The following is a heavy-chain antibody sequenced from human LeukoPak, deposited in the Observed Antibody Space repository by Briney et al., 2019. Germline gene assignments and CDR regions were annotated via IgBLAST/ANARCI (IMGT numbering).Heavy chain of an antibody. CDR2: ISGDGGRT. D-gene: IGHD2/OR15-2a*01. Sequence: GGTLRLSCAASGFSFDDYAMHWVRQAPGKGLEWVCHISGDGGRTYYVDSVKGRFTISRDNSKNSLYLQMNSLRTEDTAFYYCAKDSMSAYWGQGTLVTVSS. CDR1: GFSFDDYA. J-gene: IGHJ4*02. CDR3: AKDSMSAY. V-gene: IGHV3-43*02.